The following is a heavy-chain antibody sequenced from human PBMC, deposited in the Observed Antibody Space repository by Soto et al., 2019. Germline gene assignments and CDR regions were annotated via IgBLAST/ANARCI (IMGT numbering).Heavy chain of an antibody. D-gene: IGHD1-26*01. V-gene: IGHV4-59*01. CDR1: GGSISSYY. Sequence: SETLSLTCTVSGGSISSYYWSWIRQPPGKGLEWIGYIYYSGSTNYNPSLKSRVTISLDTSKNQFSLKLSSVTAADTAVYYCARRGSYYVYNWFDPWGQGTLVTVSS. CDR3: ARRGSYYVYNWFDP. CDR2: IYYSGST. J-gene: IGHJ5*02.